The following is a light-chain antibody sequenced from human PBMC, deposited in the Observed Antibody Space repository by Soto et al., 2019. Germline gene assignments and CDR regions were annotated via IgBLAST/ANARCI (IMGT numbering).Light chain of an antibody. Sequence: QSVLTQPASVSGSPGQSITISCTGASSDVGTYNPVSWYQQHPGKAPKLMIYDVSKRPSGVSNRFSASKSGNTASLTISGLQTEDEADYYCGSSTGIDTLVFGTGTKVTVL. CDR1: SSDVGTYNP. V-gene: IGLV2-14*01. CDR2: DVS. CDR3: GSSTGIDTLV. J-gene: IGLJ1*01.